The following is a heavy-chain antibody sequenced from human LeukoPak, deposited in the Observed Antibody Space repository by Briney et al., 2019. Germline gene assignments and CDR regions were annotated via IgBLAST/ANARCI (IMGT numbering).Heavy chain of an antibody. V-gene: IGHV3-7*01. CDR2: IQQDGSEK. Sequence: PGGSLRLSCAASGFTFSTYWMSWVRQAPGKGLEWVANIQQDGSEKYYVDSVKGRFTISRDNAKNSLYLQMNSLRAEDTAVYHCARNKAADNAFDIWGQGTMVTVS. CDR1: GFTFSTYW. J-gene: IGHJ3*02. CDR3: ARNKAADNAFDI. D-gene: IGHD6-13*01.